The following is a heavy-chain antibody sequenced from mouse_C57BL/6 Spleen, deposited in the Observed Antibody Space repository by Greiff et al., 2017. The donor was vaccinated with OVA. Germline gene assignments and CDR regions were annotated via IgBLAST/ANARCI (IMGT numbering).Heavy chain of an antibody. J-gene: IGHJ4*01. V-gene: IGHV5-12*01. D-gene: IGHD2-4*01. CDR3: ARVDYPYAMDY. Sequence: EVHLVESGGGLVQPGGSLKLSCAASGFTFSDYYMYWVRQTPEKRLEWVAYISNGGGSTYYPDTVKGRFTISRDNAKNTLYLQMSRLKSEDTAMYYCARVDYPYAMDYWGQGTSVTVSS. CDR2: ISNGGGST. CDR1: GFTFSDYY.